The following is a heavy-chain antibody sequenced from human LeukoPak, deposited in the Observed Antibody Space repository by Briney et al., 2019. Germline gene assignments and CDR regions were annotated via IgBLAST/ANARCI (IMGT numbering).Heavy chain of an antibody. CDR1: GFTFSSYA. CDR3: AGQSGGVKNY. D-gene: IGHD3-16*01. CDR2: IIGSGGSA. J-gene: IGHJ4*02. V-gene: IGHV3-23*01. Sequence: GGSLRLSCVASGFTFSSYAISWVRQAPGKGLEWVSTIIGSGGSAFYADSGKGRFTISRDNSKTTLFLQMNSLRTEATAVYYCAGQSGGVKNYWGQGTLVTVST.